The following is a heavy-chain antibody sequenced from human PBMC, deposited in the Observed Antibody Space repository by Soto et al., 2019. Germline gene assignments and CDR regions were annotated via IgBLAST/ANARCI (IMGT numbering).Heavy chain of an antibody. J-gene: IGHJ4*02. D-gene: IGHD3-10*01. Sequence: QVQLVQSGPEVKKPGASVTVSCKASGYTFTSYGISWVRQAPGQGLEWMGWISAYSGNTKYAQQLQGRVTMTTDASTSTAYMEVRSLSSADTAVYYCARGHYYGSGTLRFFDSWGQGTLVTVSS. CDR3: ARGHYYGSGTLRFFDS. CDR1: GYTFTSYG. CDR2: ISAYSGNT. V-gene: IGHV1-18*01.